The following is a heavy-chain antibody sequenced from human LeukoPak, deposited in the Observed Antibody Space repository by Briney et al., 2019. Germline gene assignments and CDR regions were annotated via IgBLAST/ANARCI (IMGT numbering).Heavy chain of an antibody. CDR1: GDSVSSNSAA. Sequence: SQTLSLTCAISGDSVSSNSAAWNWIRQSPSRGLEWLGRIYHRSKWYNEYAVSVRSRITINPDTSKNQFSLQLSSVTPEDTAVYYCARGYPDSSGWNFFDYWGQGTLVTVSS. CDR2: IYHRSKWYN. D-gene: IGHD6-19*01. CDR3: ARGYPDSSGWNFFDY. J-gene: IGHJ4*02. V-gene: IGHV6-1*01.